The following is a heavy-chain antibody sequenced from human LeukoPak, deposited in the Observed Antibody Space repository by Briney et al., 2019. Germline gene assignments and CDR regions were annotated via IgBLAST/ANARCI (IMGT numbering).Heavy chain of an antibody. CDR1: GYTFTNFW. D-gene: IGHD4-23*01. Sequence: GESLTISCKSSGYTFTNFWISWVRQLPGKGLEWMVRIDPSESYSNYSPSFQGHVTISTDKSISTAYLQWSSLKASDTAMYYCARHSDGGHYCGGRGTLVTVSS. CDR2: IDPSESYS. V-gene: IGHV5-10-1*01. J-gene: IGHJ4*02. CDR3: ARHSDGGHYC.